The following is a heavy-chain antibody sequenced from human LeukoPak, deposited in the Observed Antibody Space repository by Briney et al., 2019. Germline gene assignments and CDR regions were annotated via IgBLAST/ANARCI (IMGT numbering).Heavy chain of an antibody. CDR3: ARGDSSYYYMDV. D-gene: IGHD3-22*01. Sequence: PGGSLRLSSAASGFTFSSYDMHWVRQATGKGLEWVSAIGAAGDTYYPGSVKGRFTISRENAKNSLYLQMNSLRDGDTAVYYCARGDSSYYYMDVWGKGTTVTVSS. CDR1: GFTFSSYD. CDR2: IGAAGDT. J-gene: IGHJ6*03. V-gene: IGHV3-13*01.